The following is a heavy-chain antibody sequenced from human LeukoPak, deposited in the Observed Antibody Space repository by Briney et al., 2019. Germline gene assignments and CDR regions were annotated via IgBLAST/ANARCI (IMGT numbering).Heavy chain of an antibody. CDR3: ARLPNSYSSSWYENY. CDR2: IIPIFGTA. Sequence: SVKVPCKASGGTFSSYAISWVRQAPGQGLEWMGRIIPIFGTANYAQKFQGRVTITADKSTSTAYMELSSLRSEDTAVYYCARLPNSYSSSWYENYRGQGTLVTVSS. V-gene: IGHV1-69*06. CDR1: GGTFSSYA. D-gene: IGHD6-13*01. J-gene: IGHJ4*02.